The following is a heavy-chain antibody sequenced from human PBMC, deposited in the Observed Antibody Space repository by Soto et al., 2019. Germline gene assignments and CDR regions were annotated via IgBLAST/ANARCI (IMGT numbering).Heavy chain of an antibody. CDR3: ATGYYQYYFDY. D-gene: IGHD3-22*01. Sequence: PGGSLRLSCAASGFTFNTYEMNWIRQAPGKGLEWVSYISSSGTTTYYADSVKGRFTISRDNAENSLYLQVNSLRAEDTAVYYCATGYYQYYFDYWGQGTLVTVSS. CDR2: ISSSGTTT. V-gene: IGHV3-48*03. CDR1: GFTFNTYE. J-gene: IGHJ4*02.